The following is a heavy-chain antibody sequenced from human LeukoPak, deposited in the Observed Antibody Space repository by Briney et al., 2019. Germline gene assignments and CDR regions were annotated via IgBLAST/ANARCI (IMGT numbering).Heavy chain of an antibody. D-gene: IGHD4-11*01. Sequence: PGGSLRLSCAASGFIFTSYSFNWVRQAPGKGLEWVSYISGSGRTIYYADSVRGRFTISRDDAKNSLYLQMNSLRAEDTAVYYCARDRMTTVTTGGFDYWGQGTLVTVSS. CDR2: ISGSGRTI. V-gene: IGHV3-48*01. J-gene: IGHJ4*02. CDR1: GFIFTSYS. CDR3: ARDRMTTVTTGGFDY.